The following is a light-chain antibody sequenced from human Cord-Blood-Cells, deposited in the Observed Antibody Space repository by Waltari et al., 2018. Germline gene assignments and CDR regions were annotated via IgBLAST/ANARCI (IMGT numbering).Light chain of an antibody. Sequence: DSQITQSPSTLSASLGDAGPITCRASHSISSWLAWYQQKLGKAPKLLIYKASSLESGVPSRFSGSGSGTEFTLTISSLQPDDFATYYCQQYNSYPWTFGQGTKVEIK. CDR2: KAS. CDR3: QQYNSYPWT. J-gene: IGKJ1*01. V-gene: IGKV1-5*03. CDR1: HSISSW.